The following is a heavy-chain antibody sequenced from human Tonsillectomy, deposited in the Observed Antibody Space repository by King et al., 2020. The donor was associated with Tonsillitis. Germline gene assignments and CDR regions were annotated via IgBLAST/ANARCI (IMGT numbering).Heavy chain of an antibody. CDR3: VRGRSAGYYGIFDY. J-gene: IGHJ4*02. D-gene: IGHD3-9*01. CDR1: GFTFSSYN. CDR2: ISGSSGTI. Sequence: VQLVESGGGLAQPGGSLRLSCAASGFTFSSYNMNWVRQAPGKGLEWVSYISGSSGTIDYADSVKGRFAISRDNARKSLYLQMDSLRAEDTAVYYCVRGRSAGYYGIFDYWGQGMQVDVSS. V-gene: IGHV3-48*01.